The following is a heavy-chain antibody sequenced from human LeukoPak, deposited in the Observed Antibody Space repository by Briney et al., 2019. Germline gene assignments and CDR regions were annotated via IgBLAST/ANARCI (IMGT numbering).Heavy chain of an antibody. CDR1: GFTFSDYY. V-gene: IGHV3-11*01. CDR2: ISSSGSTI. Sequence: GGSLRLSCAASGFTFSDYYMSWLRQAPGKGLEWVSYISSSGSTIYYADSVKGRFTISRDNAKNSLYLQMNSLRAEDTAVYYCATRYCSSTSCYFDYWGQGTLVTVSS. CDR3: ATRYCSSTSCYFDY. D-gene: IGHD2-2*01. J-gene: IGHJ4*02.